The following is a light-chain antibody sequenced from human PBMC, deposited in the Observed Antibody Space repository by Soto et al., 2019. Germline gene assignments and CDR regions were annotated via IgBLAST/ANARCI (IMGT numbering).Light chain of an antibody. CDR1: SSNIGSNI. Sequence: QSVLTQPPSASGPPGQRVTISCSGSSSNIGSNIVNWYQQLPGTAPKLLIYSNNQRPSGVPDRFSGSKSGTSASLAISGLQSEDEADYYCAAWDDSLNVVFGGGTKLTVL. CDR3: AAWDDSLNVV. J-gene: IGLJ2*01. CDR2: SNN. V-gene: IGLV1-44*01.